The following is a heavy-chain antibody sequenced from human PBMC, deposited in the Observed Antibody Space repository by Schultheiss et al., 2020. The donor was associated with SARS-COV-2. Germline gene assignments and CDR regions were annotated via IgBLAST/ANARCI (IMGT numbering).Heavy chain of an antibody. CDR1: GGSISSGGYY. J-gene: IGHJ4*02. V-gene: IGHV4-30-4*08. CDR2: SYYSGST. CDR3: ARAGLYTYGHHYFDF. D-gene: IGHD3-16*01. Sequence: TLSLTCTVSGGSISSGGYYWSWIRQHPGKGLEWIGYSYYSGSTNYNPSLKSRVTISVDKSKNQFSLKLSSVTAADTAVYYCARAGLYTYGHHYFDFWGQGTLVTVSS.